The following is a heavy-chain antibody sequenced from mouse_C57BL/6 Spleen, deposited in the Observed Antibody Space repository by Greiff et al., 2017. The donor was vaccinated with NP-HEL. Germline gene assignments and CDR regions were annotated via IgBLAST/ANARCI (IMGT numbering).Heavy chain of an antibody. V-gene: IGHV1-55*01. CDR1: GYTFTSYW. D-gene: IGHD1-1*01. J-gene: IGHJ2*01. CDR3: ARLWNYYGSSSTDY. CDR2: IYPGSGST. Sequence: QVQLQQSGAELVKPGASVKMSCKASGYTFTSYWITWVKQRPGQGLEWIGDIYPGSGSTNYNEKFKSKATLTVDTSSSTAYMQLSSLTSEDSAVYYCARLWNYYGSSSTDYWGQGTTLTVAS.